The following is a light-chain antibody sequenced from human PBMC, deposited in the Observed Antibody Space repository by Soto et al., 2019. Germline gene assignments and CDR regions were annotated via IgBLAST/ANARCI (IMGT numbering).Light chain of an antibody. Sequence: QSALTQPASVSGSPGQSITISCTGTSSDVGSYNLVSWYQQHPGKAPKLMIYEGSKRPSGVSNRFSGSKSGNTASLTISGLQAEDEADYYCCSYAGSSTSVVFGRGTKLTVL. CDR3: CSYAGSSTSVV. CDR1: SSDVGSYNL. V-gene: IGLV2-23*01. J-gene: IGLJ2*01. CDR2: EGS.